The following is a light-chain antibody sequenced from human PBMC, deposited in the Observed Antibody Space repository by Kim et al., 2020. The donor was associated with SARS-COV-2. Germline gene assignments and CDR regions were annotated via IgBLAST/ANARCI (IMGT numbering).Light chain of an antibody. Sequence: QSVIISCSGSTSNSGTNMVNWYQQFPGEAPRLLIFHNDLRPSGVPDRFSGSKSGTSASLVISGLQSEDETDYYCATWDVSLQGMMFGGGTQLTVL. V-gene: IGLV1-44*01. CDR2: HND. J-gene: IGLJ7*01. CDR3: ATWDVSLQGMM. CDR1: TSNSGTNM.